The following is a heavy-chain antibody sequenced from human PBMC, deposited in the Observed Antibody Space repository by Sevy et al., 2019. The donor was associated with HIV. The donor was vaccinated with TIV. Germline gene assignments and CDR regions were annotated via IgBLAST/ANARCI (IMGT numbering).Heavy chain of an antibody. D-gene: IGHD6-6*01. Sequence: GGSLRLSCAASGFTFDDYAMHWVRQAPGKGLEWVSLINWRGGSTYYADSVKGRFTISRDNSKNSLYLQMNSLRAEDTALYYCTKDLGSSSWNYHGMDVLGQGTTVTVSS. J-gene: IGHJ6*02. V-gene: IGHV3-43D*03. CDR3: TKDLGSSSWNYHGMDV. CDR2: INWRGGST. CDR1: GFTFDDYA.